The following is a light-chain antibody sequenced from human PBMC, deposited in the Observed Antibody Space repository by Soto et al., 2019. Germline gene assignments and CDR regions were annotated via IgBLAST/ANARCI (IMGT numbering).Light chain of an antibody. CDR1: QSISSW. CDR2: VAS. CDR3: QHYDGNSRT. Sequence: DIQLTQSPSFLSASVGHRVTITCRASQSISSWLAWYQQKPGKAPNLLIYVASSLQSEVPSRFSGSGSGTEFTLTISSLQPDDFATYYCQHYDGNSRTFGQGTKV. V-gene: IGKV1-5*01. J-gene: IGKJ1*01.